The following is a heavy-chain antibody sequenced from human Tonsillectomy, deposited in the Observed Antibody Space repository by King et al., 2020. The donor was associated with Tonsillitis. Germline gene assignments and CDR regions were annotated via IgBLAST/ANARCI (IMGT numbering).Heavy chain of an antibody. V-gene: IGHV1-2*02. J-gene: IGHJ4*02. D-gene: IGHD2-2*01. Sequence: VQLVESGAEVKKAGASVKVSCKASGYTFTDYYLHWVRQAPGQGLEWMGCINPNSGGTNYAQKIQGRVTMTMDTTVSSAYMALSRLRFDDAAVYYCARGYCSTTSCLQFDYWGQGTLVTVSS. CDR2: INPNSGGT. CDR3: ARGYCSTTSCLQFDY. CDR1: GYTFTDYY.